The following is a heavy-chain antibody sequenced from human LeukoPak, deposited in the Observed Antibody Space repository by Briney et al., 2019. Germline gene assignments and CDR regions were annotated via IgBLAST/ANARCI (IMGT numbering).Heavy chain of an antibody. Sequence: SETLSLTCTVSGGSISSYYWSWIRQPPGKGLEWIGYIYYSGSTYYNPSLKSRVTISVDRSKNQFSLKLSSVTAADTAVYYCARGLRCSSTSCPTGPPFDYWGQGTLVTVSS. CDR2: IYYSGST. D-gene: IGHD2-2*01. V-gene: IGHV4-59*12. J-gene: IGHJ4*02. CDR1: GGSISSYY. CDR3: ARGLRCSSTSCPTGPPFDY.